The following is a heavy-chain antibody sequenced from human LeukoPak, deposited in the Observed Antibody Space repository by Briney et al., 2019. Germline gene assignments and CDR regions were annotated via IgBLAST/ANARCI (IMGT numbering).Heavy chain of an antibody. V-gene: IGHV5-51*01. J-gene: IGHJ4*02. CDR1: GYTFTNYW. Sequence: PGESLKISCKGSGYTFTNYWIGWVRQMPGKGLEWMGIIYPGDPDTRYSPSFQGQVTISADKSISTAYLQWSSLKASDTAVYYCARLSRSHYFDYWGQGTLVTVSS. D-gene: IGHD2-2*01. CDR2: IYPGDPDT. CDR3: ARLSRSHYFDY.